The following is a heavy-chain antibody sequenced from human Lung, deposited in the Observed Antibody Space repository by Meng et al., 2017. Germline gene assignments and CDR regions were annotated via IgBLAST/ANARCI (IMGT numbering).Heavy chain of an antibody. CDR1: GFMFSNSW. J-gene: IGHJ4*02. CDR3: ARLEFGGYDRTFDH. D-gene: IGHD5-12*01. Sequence: GALRLSCAASGFMFSNSWMSWVRQAPGRGLEWVANIGQDGSEKYYVDSVKGRFTVSRDNARNSLYLQLSSLRAEDTAVYYCARLEFGGYDRTFDHWGQGSLVTVSS. CDR2: IGQDGSEK. V-gene: IGHV3-7*01.